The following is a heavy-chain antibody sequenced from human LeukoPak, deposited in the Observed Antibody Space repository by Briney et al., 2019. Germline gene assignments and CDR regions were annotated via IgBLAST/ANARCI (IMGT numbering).Heavy chain of an antibody. CDR1: GYSFTSHY. Sequence: ASVKVSCKASGYSFTSHYMHWVRQARGQGLEWMGLINPRGTATRYAESFQGRLTLTRDLSTSTDYMELSSLRSDDTAVYYCARDSYGDANFDSWGQGTLVTVSS. CDR3: ARDSYGDANFDS. V-gene: IGHV1-46*01. J-gene: IGHJ4*02. CDR2: INPRGTAT. D-gene: IGHD4-17*01.